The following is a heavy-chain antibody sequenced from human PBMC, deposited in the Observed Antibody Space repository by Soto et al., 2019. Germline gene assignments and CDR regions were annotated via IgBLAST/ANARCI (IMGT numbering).Heavy chain of an antibody. CDR1: GFTFSSYS. J-gene: IGHJ4*02. V-gene: IGHV3-21*01. CDR2: ISSSSSYI. Sequence: EVQLVESGGGQVKPGGSLRLSCAASGFTFSSYSMNWVRQAPGKGLEWVSSISSSSSYIYYADSVKGRFTISRDNAKNSLYLQMNSLRAEDTAVYYCASKQWLGSLPFDYWGQGTLVTVSS. CDR3: ASKQWLGSLPFDY. D-gene: IGHD6-19*01.